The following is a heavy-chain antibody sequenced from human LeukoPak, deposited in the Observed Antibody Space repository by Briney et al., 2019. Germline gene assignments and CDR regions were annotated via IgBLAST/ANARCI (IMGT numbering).Heavy chain of an antibody. CDR2: INHSGST. D-gene: IGHD3-10*01. CDR1: GGSFSGYY. CDR3: ARNTMVRGVIITRVYFQH. V-gene: IGHV4-34*01. Sequence: PSETLSLTCAAYGGSFSGYYWSWIRQPPGKGLEWIGEINHSGSTNYNPSLKSRVTISVDTSKNQFSLKLSSVTAADTAVYYCARNTMVRGVIITRVYFQHWGQGTLVTVSS. J-gene: IGHJ1*01.